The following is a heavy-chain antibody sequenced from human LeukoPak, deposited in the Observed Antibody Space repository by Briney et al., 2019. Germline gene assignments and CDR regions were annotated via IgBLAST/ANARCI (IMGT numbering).Heavy chain of an antibody. Sequence: PSETLSLTCTVSGGSISSYYCSWIRQPPGKGLEWIGYISTSGSTDYSPSLKSRVTISVDTSKNQFSLKLSSVTAADTAVYYCARHEEGSGWYGSYIDLWGRGTLVTVSS. CDR1: GGSISSYY. CDR3: ARHEEGSGWYGSYIDL. V-gene: IGHV4-4*09. J-gene: IGHJ2*01. CDR2: ISTSGST. D-gene: IGHD6-19*01.